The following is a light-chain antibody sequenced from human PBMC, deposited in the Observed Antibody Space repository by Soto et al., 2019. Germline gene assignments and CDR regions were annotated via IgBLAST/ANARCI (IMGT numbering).Light chain of an antibody. CDR2: AAS. Sequence: DIQMTQSPSSLSASVGDRVTITCRASQGISNCLAWYQQKPGRVPKLLIYAASTLHSGVPSRFSGSGSGTDFTLTISSLQPEDVATYYCQKYNSAPWTFGQGTKVEIK. CDR3: QKYNSAPWT. V-gene: IGKV1-27*01. J-gene: IGKJ1*01. CDR1: QGISNC.